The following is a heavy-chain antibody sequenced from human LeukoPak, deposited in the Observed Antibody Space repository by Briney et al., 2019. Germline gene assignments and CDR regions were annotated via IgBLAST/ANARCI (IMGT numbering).Heavy chain of an antibody. CDR2: IIPIFGTA. CDR3: ARMGRYCSSTSCYRYYYYYMDV. V-gene: IGHV1-69*01. D-gene: IGHD2-2*01. CDR1: GGTFISYA. J-gene: IGHJ6*03. Sequence: SVKVSCKASGGTFISYAISWVRQAPGQGLEWMGGIIPIFGTANYAQKFQGRVTITADESTSTAYMELSSLRSEDTAVYYCARMGRYCSSTSCYRYYYYYMDVWGKGTTVTVSS.